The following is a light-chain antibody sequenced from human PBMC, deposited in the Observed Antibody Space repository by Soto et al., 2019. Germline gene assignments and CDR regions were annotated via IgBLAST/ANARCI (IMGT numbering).Light chain of an antibody. Sequence: DIQMTHSPSTLSASVGDRVTITCRASQSISSWLAWYQQKPGKAPKLLIYKASSLESGVPSRFSGSGSGTEFTLTISSLQPDDFATYYCQQYNSYSMYTFGQGTKVDIK. V-gene: IGKV1-5*03. CDR2: KAS. CDR1: QSISSW. J-gene: IGKJ2*01. CDR3: QQYNSYSMYT.